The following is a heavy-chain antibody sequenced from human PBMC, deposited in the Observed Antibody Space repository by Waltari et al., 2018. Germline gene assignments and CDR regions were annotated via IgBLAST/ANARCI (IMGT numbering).Heavy chain of an antibody. CDR2: IYYRGST. CDR1: GGSISSHY. Sequence: QVQLQESGPGLVKPSQSLSLTCTVSGGSISSHYWSWIRQPPGKGREWIGYIYYRGSTNDNPSLKRRVPISVDTSKNQSSLTLSSVTAADTVVYYCARGGGLDAFDIWGQGTMVTVSS. CDR3: ARGGGLDAFDI. J-gene: IGHJ3*02. D-gene: IGHD5-12*01. V-gene: IGHV4-59*11.